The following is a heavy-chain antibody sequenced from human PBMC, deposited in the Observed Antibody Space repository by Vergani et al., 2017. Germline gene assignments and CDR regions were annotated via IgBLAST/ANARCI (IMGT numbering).Heavy chain of an antibody. V-gene: IGHV1-69*04. CDR1: GGTFSSYA. J-gene: IGHJ3*02. CDR3: ARHDYGGNSYAFDI. D-gene: IGHD4-23*01. CDR2: IIPILGIA. Sequence: QVQLVQSGAEVKKPGASVKVSCKASGGTFSSYAISWVRQAPGQGLEWMGRIIPILGIANYAQKFQGRVTITADKSTSTAYMELSSLRSEDTAVYYCARHDYGGNSYAFDIWGQGTMVTVSS.